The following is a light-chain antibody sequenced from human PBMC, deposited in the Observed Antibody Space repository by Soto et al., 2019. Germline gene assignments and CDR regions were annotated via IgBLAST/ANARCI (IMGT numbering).Light chain of an antibody. Sequence: EIVLTQSPGTLSLSPGERATLSCRASHAVTNNFLAWYQQKTGQAPRLVIYGASSRPAGIPDRFSGSGAGTDFTRSISRLEPEDFALYFCQQYGTSPGTFGQGTKLEIK. J-gene: IGKJ2*01. CDR3: QQYGTSPGT. V-gene: IGKV3-20*01. CDR1: HAVTNNF. CDR2: GAS.